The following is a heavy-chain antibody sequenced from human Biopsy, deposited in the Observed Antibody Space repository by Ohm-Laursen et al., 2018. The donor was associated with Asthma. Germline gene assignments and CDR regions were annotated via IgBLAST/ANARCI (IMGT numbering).Heavy chain of an antibody. CDR2: ISWNSGNI. CDR3: AKSADYYDSTDYLDF. D-gene: IGHD3-22*01. J-gene: IGHJ4*01. Sequence: SLRLSCAASGFSFDDCAMHWVRQAPGKGLEWVSRISWNSGNIDYADSVKGRFTISRDNAKNSLYLQMQSLRPEDTAFYYCAKSADYYDSTDYLDFWGRGTLVTVSS. CDR1: GFSFDDCA. V-gene: IGHV3-9*01.